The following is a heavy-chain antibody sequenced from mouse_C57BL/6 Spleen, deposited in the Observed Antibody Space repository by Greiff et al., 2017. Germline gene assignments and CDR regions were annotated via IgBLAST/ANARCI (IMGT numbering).Heavy chain of an antibody. J-gene: IGHJ3*01. V-gene: IGHV1-74*01. CDR2: IHPSDSDT. Sequence: VQRVEPGAELVKPGASVTVSCKASGYTFTSYWMHWVKQRPGQGLEWIGRIHPSDSDTNYNQKFKGKATLTVDKSSSTAYMQLSSLTSEDSAVYYCASFYYGSSSSWFAYWGQGTLVTVSA. CDR3: ASFYYGSSSSWFAY. CDR1: GYTFTSYW. D-gene: IGHD1-1*01.